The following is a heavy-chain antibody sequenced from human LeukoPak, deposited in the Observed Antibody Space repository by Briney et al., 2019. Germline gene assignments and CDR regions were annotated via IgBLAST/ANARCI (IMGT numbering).Heavy chain of an antibody. CDR1: GFTFSDYT. CDR3: AKDSPSRTATTEVPVDY. J-gene: IGHJ4*02. V-gene: IGHV3-21*01. Sequence: PGGSLRLSCAASGFTFSDYTMNWVRQVPGKGLEWVSSISSSSSYIYFANSVRGRFTISRDNAKNSLYLQMNSLRAEDTAVYYCAKDSPSRTATTEVPVDYWGQGTLVTVSS. CDR2: ISSSSSYI. D-gene: IGHD1/OR15-1a*01.